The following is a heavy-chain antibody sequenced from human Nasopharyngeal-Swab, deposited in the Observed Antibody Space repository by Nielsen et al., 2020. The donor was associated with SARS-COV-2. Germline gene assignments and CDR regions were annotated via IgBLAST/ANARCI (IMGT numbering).Heavy chain of an antibody. CDR3: ARDGLDYDFWSAYFMDV. J-gene: IGHJ6*02. CDR1: GCTFNNYN. Sequence: GGSLRLSCAASGCTFNNYNFNWVRQAPGKGLEWVSSISSSSSYIYYADSVKGRFTISRDNAKNSLYLQMNSLRAEDTAVYSCARDGLDYDFWSAYFMDVWGQGTTVTVSS. D-gene: IGHD3-3*01. V-gene: IGHV3-21*01. CDR2: ISSSSSYI.